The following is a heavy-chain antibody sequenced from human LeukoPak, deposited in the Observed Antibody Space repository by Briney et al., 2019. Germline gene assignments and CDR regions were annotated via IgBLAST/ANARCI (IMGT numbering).Heavy chain of an antibody. CDR3: AELGITMIGGV. CDR1: GFTFITYS. J-gene: IGHJ6*04. D-gene: IGHD3-10*02. CDR2: ISSSSSYI. Sequence: NPGGSLRLSSAASGFTFITYSMNWVRQAPGKGLEWVSSISSSSSYIYYADSVRGRFTISRDNPKNSLYLQMNSLRAEDTAVYYCAELGITMIGGVWGKGTTVTISS. V-gene: IGHV3-21*01.